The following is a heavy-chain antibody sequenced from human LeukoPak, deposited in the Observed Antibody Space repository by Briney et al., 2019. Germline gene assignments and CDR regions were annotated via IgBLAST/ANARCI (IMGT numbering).Heavy chain of an antibody. J-gene: IGHJ4*02. CDR2: IYYSGST. V-gene: IGHV4-39*07. D-gene: IGHD3-22*01. CDR3: ARVYYYDSSYY. Sequence: SETLSLTCTVSGGSISSSSYYWGWIRQPPGKGLEWIGSIYYSGSTYYNPSLESRVTISVDTSKNQFSLKLSSVTAADTVVYYCARVYYYDSSYYWGQGTLVTVSS. CDR1: GGSISSSSYY.